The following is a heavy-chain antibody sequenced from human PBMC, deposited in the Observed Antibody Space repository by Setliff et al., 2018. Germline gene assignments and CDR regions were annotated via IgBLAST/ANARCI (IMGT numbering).Heavy chain of an antibody. D-gene: IGHD3-10*01. CDR2: INPHASEK. Sequence: LRLSCAASGFTFSSHWMTWVRQAPGKGLEWLASINPHASEKYYVDSVKGRFTISRDNAKNSLSLQMNSLRIEDTAVYYCFGAGTCSYWGQGTLVTVSS. V-gene: IGHV3-7*01. J-gene: IGHJ4*02. CDR3: FGAGTCSY. CDR1: GFTFSSHW.